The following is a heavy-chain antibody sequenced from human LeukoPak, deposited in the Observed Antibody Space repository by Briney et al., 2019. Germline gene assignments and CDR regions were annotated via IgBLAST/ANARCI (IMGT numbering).Heavy chain of an antibody. V-gene: IGHV1-69*13. Sequence: GASVKVSCKASGGTFSSYAISWVRQAPGQGLEWMGGIIPIFGTAYYAQKFQGRVTITADESTSTAYMELSSLRSEDTAVYYCARSHVDYDFWSGYPWDSWGQGTLVTVSS. D-gene: IGHD3-3*01. CDR2: IIPIFGTA. J-gene: IGHJ5*02. CDR3: ARSHVDYDFWSGYPWDS. CDR1: GGTFSSYA.